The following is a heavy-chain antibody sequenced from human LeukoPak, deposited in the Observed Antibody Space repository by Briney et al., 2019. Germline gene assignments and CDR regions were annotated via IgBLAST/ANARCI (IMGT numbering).Heavy chain of an antibody. D-gene: IGHD2-2*01. J-gene: IGHJ4*02. V-gene: IGHV3-30*02. CDR2: IRYDGNNK. Sequence: SGGSLRLSCAASGFTFSNYDISWIRQAPGKRLEWVAFIRYDGNNKYYADSVKGRLTISRDNSKHTLYLQMNSLRAEDTALYYCAKGPLAVVPAFKIKYYFDSWGQGTLVTVSS. CDR3: AKGPLAVVPAFKIKYYFDS. CDR1: GFTFSNYD.